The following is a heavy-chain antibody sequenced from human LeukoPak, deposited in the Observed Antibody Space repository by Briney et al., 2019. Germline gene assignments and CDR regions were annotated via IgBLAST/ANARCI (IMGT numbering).Heavy chain of an antibody. Sequence: GGSLRLSCAASGFTFSDYYMSWIRQAPGKGLEWVSYISSSGSTIYYADSVKGRFTTSRDNSKNTLYLQMNSLRAEDTAVYYCAKAYNYYDSSGYSAFDIWGQGTMVTVSS. CDR3: AKAYNYYDSSGYSAFDI. V-gene: IGHV3-11*01. CDR1: GFTFSDYY. D-gene: IGHD3-22*01. CDR2: ISSSGSTI. J-gene: IGHJ3*02.